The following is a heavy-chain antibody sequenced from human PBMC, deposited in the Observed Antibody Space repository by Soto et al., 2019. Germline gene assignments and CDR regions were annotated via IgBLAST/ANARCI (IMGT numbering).Heavy chain of an antibody. J-gene: IGHJ4*02. D-gene: IGHD1-26*01. V-gene: IGHV4-59*06. CDR1: GFTFSSYS. CDR2: VYYSGTT. Sequence: PGGSLRLSCAASGFTFSSYSMNWIRQPPGKGLEWIGYVYYSGTTYSHPSLNSRVSISVDTSENQFSLRLTSVTAADTAVYYCVTVNLVGAAYYFDYWGPGTLVTVSS. CDR3: VTVNLVGAAYYFDY.